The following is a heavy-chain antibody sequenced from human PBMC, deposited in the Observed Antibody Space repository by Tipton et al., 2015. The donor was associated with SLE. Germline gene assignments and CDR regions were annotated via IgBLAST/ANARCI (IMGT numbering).Heavy chain of an antibody. CDR3: ARERVGGSVYSGWFGP. Sequence: PGLVKPSETLSLTCTVSGGSVSSGSYYWSWIRQPPGKGLEWIGYIYYSGSTNYNPSLKSRVTISVDTSKNQFSLKLSSVTAADTAVYYCARERVGGSVYSGWFGPWGQGTLVTVSS. CDR1: GGSVSSGSYY. D-gene: IGHD2-15*01. V-gene: IGHV4-61*01. J-gene: IGHJ5*02. CDR2: IYYSGST.